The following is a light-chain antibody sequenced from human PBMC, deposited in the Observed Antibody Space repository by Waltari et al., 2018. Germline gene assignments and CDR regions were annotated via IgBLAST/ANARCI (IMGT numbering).Light chain of an antibody. CDR2: EVN. V-gene: IGLV2-8*01. CDR1: SNDVGGYNY. CDR3: SSHTGSDNWV. Sequence: QSALTQPPSASGSLGQSVTISCTGTSNDVGGYNYVSWYQQQPGKVPKVLISEVNKRPSGVPGRFSGSTAGNTASLTISGLQAEDEADYYCSSHTGSDNWVFGGGTQLTVL. J-gene: IGLJ3*02.